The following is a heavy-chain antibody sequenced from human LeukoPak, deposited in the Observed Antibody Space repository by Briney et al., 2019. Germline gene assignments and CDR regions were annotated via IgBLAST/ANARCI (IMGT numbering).Heavy chain of an antibody. CDR1: GGSISSGGYS. Sequence: SQTLSLTCAVSGGSISSGGYSWSWIRQPPGKGLEWIGYIYHSGSTYHNPSLKSRVTISVDRSKNQFSLKLSSVTAADTAVYYCARSLMVRGVTNWFDPWGQGTLVTVPS. CDR2: IYHSGST. V-gene: IGHV4-30-2*01. J-gene: IGHJ5*02. D-gene: IGHD3-10*01. CDR3: ARSLMVRGVTNWFDP.